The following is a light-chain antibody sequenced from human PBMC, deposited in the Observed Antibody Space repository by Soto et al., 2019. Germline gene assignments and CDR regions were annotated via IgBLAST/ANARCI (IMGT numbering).Light chain of an antibody. CDR2: EVS. Sequence: QSALTQPPSVSGSPGQSVTISCTGTSSGVGSYNRVSWFQRPPGTAPKLLIYEVSNRPSGVPDRFSGSKSGNTATLTISGLQAEDEADYYCSSYTSSSTYVFGTGTQLAVL. CDR1: SSGVGSYNR. V-gene: IGLV2-18*02. CDR3: SSYTSSSTYV. J-gene: IGLJ1*01.